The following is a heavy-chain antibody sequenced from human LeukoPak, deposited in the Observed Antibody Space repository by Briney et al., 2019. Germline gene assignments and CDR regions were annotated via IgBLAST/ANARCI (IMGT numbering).Heavy chain of an antibody. D-gene: IGHD3-10*01. J-gene: IGHJ6*02. CDR2: IYYTGST. Sequence: SETLSLTCTVSGGSTIGYHWSWTWQPPGKGLEWIGYIYYTGSTNYNPSLKSRVTISVDTSKNQFSLKLSSVTAADTAVYYCARDFGAGSYRYGMDVWGQGTTVTVSS. V-gene: IGHV4-59*01. CDR1: GGSTIGYH. CDR3: ARDFGAGSYRYGMDV.